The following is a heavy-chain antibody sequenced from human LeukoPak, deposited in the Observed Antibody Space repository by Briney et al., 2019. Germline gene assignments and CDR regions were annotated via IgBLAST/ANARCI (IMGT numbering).Heavy chain of an antibody. Sequence: ASVKVSCKASGYTFTGYHMHWVRQAPGQGLEWMGRINPNSGDTNYAQNFQGRVTMTRDTSISTAYMELSRLRSDDTAVYYCARDYCSSTSCLFNYWGQGTLVTVSS. J-gene: IGHJ4*02. CDR2: INPNSGDT. CDR3: ARDYCSSTSCLFNY. D-gene: IGHD2-2*01. V-gene: IGHV1-2*06. CDR1: GYTFTGYH.